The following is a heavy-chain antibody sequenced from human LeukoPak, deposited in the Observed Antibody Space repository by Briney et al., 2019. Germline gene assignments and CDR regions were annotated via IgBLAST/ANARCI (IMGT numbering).Heavy chain of an antibody. V-gene: IGHV3-7*03. Sequence: GGSLRLSCAASGFALSGHCMIWVRQDPGRGPEWVANVNRDGSETYYLDSVKGRFTISKDNAKNSLYLQMNSLRAEDTALYHCARNNGMDVWGQGTTVIVSS. J-gene: IGHJ6*02. CDR1: GFALSGHC. CDR2: VNRDGSET. CDR3: ARNNGMDV.